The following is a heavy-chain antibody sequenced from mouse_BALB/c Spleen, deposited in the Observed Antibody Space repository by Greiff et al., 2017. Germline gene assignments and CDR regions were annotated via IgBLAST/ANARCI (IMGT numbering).Heavy chain of an antibody. CDR1: GFTFSSFG. J-gene: IGHJ4*01. CDR2: ISSGSSTI. V-gene: IGHV5-17*02. CDR3: ARKRTPHYYAMDY. Sequence: EVNVVESGGGLVQPGGSRKLSCAASGFTFSSFGMHWVRQAPEKGLEWVAYISSGSSTIYYADTVKGRFTISRDNPKNTLFLQMTSLRSEDTAMYYCARKRTPHYYAMDYWGQGTSVTVSS.